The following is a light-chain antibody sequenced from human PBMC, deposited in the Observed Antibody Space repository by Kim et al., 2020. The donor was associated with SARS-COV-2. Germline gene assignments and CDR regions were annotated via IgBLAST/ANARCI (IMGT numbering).Light chain of an antibody. CDR3: QQYNYWPRWT. CDR2: GAL. J-gene: IGKJ1*01. V-gene: IGKV3-15*01. Sequence: EIVMTQSPATLSVSPGERATLSCRASQSVSSNLAWYQQKPGQPPRLLIYGALTRATGIPARFSGSGSGTEFTLTISSLQSEDFAVYYCQQYNYWPRWTFGQGTKVDIK. CDR1: QSVSSN.